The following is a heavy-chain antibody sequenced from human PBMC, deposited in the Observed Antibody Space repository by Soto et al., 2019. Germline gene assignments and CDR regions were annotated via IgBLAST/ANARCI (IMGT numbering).Heavy chain of an antibody. V-gene: IGHV4-61*01. J-gene: IGHJ4*02. CDR1: GGSISSGNYY. CDR2: IYHSGST. CDR3: ARAPRGNYGYPSYFDY. Sequence: PSETLSLTCTVSGGSISSGNYYWIWLRQPPEKGLEWIGYIYHSGSTYYNPSLKSRVTISVDTSKNQFSLKLSSVTAADTAVYYCARAPRGNYGYPSYFDYWGQGTLVTVSS. D-gene: IGHD3-10*01.